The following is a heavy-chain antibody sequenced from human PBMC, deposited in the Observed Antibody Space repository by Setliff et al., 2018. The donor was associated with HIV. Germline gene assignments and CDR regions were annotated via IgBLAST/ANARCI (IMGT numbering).Heavy chain of an antibody. CDR2: ISPYNGDT. CDR1: GYRFNTYG. CDR3: ARDRPGVDCTKTSCYASFGH. V-gene: IGHV1-18*01. Sequence: KVSCKASGYRFNTYGISWVRQAPGQGLEWMGWISPYNGDTRFAQSLQGRITMTTDTYTGTAYMELRSLRSDDTAAYYCARDRPGVDCTKTSCYASFGHWGQGTLVTVSS. D-gene: IGHD2-2*01. J-gene: IGHJ4*02.